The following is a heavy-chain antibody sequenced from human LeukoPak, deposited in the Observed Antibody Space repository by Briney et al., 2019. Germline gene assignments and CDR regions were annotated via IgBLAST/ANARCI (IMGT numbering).Heavy chain of an antibody. CDR2: IYHSGST. CDR3: ARVKGWNSSGWYGFDY. J-gene: IGHJ4*02. D-gene: IGHD6-19*01. Sequence: SQTLSLTCTVSGGPISSGGYYWSWIRQPPGKGLEWIGYIYHSGSTNYNPSLKSRVTISIDTSKNQFSLKLSSVTAADTAVYYCARVKGWNSSGWYGFDYWGQGTLVTVSS. CDR1: GGPISSGGYY. V-gene: IGHV4-30-2*01.